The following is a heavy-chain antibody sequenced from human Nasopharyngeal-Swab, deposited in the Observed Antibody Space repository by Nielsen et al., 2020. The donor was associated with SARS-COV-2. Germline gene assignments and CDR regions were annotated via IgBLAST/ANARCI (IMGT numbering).Heavy chain of an antibody. J-gene: IGHJ4*02. Sequence: GESLKISCAASGFTFSSYAMHWVCQAPGKGLEYVSAISSNGGSTYYANSVKGRFTISRDNSKNTLYLQMGSLRAEDMAVYYCATGPEGFDYRGQGTLVTVSS. CDR1: GFTFSSYA. CDR2: ISSNGGST. CDR3: ATGPEGFDY. V-gene: IGHV3-64*01.